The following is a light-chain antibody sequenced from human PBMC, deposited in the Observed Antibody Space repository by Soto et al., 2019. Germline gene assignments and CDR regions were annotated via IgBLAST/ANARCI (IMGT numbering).Light chain of an antibody. J-gene: IGKJ5*01. CDR1: QSLLHITGETF. Sequence: DGVMTQTPLSLSVAPGQPASISCKSSQSLLHITGETFLFWYLQKPGQSPQLLIYEVSTRVSGVPDRFSGSGSGTDFTLEISRVETDGVGIYYCMQSTQLPPTFGQGTRLEIK. CDR2: EVS. CDR3: MQSTQLPPT. V-gene: IGKV2D-29*02.